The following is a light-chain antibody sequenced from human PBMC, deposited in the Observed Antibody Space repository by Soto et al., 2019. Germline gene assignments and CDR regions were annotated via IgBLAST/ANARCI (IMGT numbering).Light chain of an antibody. CDR3: QQYGSSTCT. CDR2: GAS. CDR1: QSVSSSY. V-gene: IGKV3-20*01. Sequence: EIVLTQSQGTLSLSPGETATLSCRASQSVSSSYLAWYQQKPGQAPRLLLYGASSRATGIPYRFSGSGSGTDFTLTISRLEPEDFALYYCQQYGSSTCTFGPGTKVVIK. J-gene: IGKJ1*01.